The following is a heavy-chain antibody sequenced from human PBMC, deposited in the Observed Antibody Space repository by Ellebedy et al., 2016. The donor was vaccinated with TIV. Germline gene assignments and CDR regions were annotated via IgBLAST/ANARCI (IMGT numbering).Heavy chain of an antibody. J-gene: IGHJ6*02. CDR2: ISGGGGST. CDR3: ATLPIVLRYYYYGMDV. Sequence: GESLKISCAASGFTVSSNYMSWVRQAPGKGLEWVSAISGGGGSTSYTDSVKGRFTISRDNSKNTLYLQMNSLRAEDTAVYYCATLPIVLRYYYYGMDVWGQGTTVTVSS. V-gene: IGHV3-23*01. D-gene: IGHD2-8*01. CDR1: GFTVSSNY.